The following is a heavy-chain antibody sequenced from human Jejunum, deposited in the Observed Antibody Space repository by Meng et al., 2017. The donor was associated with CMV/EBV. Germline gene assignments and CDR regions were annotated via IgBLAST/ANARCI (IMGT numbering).Heavy chain of an antibody. CDR3: ARDTAIDPAMAGAFDY. J-gene: IGHJ4*02. CDR2: ITTSGSYI. CDR1: TVSTDY. D-gene: IGHD5-18*01. Sequence: TVSTDYMSWVRQAPGKGLEWVSSITTSGSYIYYANSVKGRFTISRDNAKNSLFLQMDSLRAEDTAVYYCARDTAIDPAMAGAFDYWGQGTLVTVSS. V-gene: IGHV3-21*01.